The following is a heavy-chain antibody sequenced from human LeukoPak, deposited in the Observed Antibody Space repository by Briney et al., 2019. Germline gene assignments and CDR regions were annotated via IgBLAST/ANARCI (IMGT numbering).Heavy chain of an antibody. Sequence: HSGGSLRLSCAASGFTFSSYWMHWVRQAPGKGLVWVSRINTDGSSTSYADSVKGRFTISRDNSKNTLYLQMNSLRAEDTAVYYCARGEYCSSTSCLKDAFDIWGQGTMVTVSS. D-gene: IGHD2-2*01. CDR1: GFTFSSYW. J-gene: IGHJ3*02. CDR2: INTDGSST. CDR3: ARGEYCSSTSCLKDAFDI. V-gene: IGHV3-74*01.